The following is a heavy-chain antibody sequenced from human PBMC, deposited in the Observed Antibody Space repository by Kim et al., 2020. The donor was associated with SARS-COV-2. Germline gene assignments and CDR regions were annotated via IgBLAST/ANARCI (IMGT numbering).Heavy chain of an antibody. D-gene: IGHD6-13*01. V-gene: IGHV3-30*18. CDR2: ISYDGNNK. CDR1: GFTFSSYG. Sequence: GGSLRLSCAASGFTFSSYGMHWVRQAPGKGLEWVAIISYDGNNKYYADSVKGRFTISRDNSKNTLYLQMNSLRAEDTAVYYCAKPHSSSWYNFDYWGQGTLVTVSS. CDR3: AKPHSSSWYNFDY. J-gene: IGHJ4*02.